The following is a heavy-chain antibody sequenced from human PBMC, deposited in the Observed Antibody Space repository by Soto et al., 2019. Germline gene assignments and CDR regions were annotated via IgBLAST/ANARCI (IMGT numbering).Heavy chain of an antibody. CDR3: AREETAWPLAYGLDV. Sequence: GGSLRLCCAASGFTFRSYSIHWFRQAPGKGLEWVSSIDRRSDIYYADSVKGRFTISRDNAKNSVSLQMNSLRAEDTAVYYCAREETAWPLAYGLDVWGQGTTVTVSS. D-gene: IGHD2-21*02. CDR2: IDRRSDI. J-gene: IGHJ6*02. CDR1: GFTFRSYS. V-gene: IGHV3-21*01.